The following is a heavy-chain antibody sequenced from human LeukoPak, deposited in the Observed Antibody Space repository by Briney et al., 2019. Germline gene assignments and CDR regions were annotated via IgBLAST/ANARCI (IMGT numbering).Heavy chain of an antibody. D-gene: IGHD3-10*01. CDR2: IYYSGST. CDR3: ARWVRNYGSGSYYVDY. CDR1: GGSISSYY. J-gene: IGHJ4*02. V-gene: IGHV4-59*01. Sequence: SETLSLTCTVSGGSISSYYWSWIRQPPGKGLEWIGYIYYSGSTNYNPSLKSRVTISVDTSKNQFSLRLSSVTAADTAVYYCARWVRNYGSGSYYVDYWGQGTLVTVSS.